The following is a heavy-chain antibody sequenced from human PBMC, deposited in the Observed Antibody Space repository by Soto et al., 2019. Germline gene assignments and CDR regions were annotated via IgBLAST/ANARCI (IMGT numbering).Heavy chain of an antibody. D-gene: IGHD2-8*02. CDR3: ASTISRRWSKSIDLGY. Sequence: QVQLVESGGVVGQPGRSLRLSCAASGFTFSSYAMHWVRQAPGKGLEWVAVISYDGSNKYYADSVKGRFTISRDNSKNTLYLQMNSLRAEDTAVYYCASTISRRWSKSIDLGYWGQGTLVTVSS. V-gene: IGHV3-30-3*01. J-gene: IGHJ4*02. CDR2: ISYDGSNK. CDR1: GFTFSSYA.